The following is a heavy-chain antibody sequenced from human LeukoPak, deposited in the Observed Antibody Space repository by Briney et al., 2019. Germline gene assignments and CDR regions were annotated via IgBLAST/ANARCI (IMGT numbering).Heavy chain of an antibody. CDR3: ARYTIDSSGYDY. CDR1: GGTFSSYA. Sequence: SVKVSCKASGGTFSSYAISWVRQAPGQGLEWMGRIIPILGIANYAQKFQGRVTITADKSTSTAYMELSSLRSEDTAAYYCARYTIDSSGYDYWGQGTLVTVSS. V-gene: IGHV1-69*04. CDR2: IIPILGIA. D-gene: IGHD6-19*01. J-gene: IGHJ4*02.